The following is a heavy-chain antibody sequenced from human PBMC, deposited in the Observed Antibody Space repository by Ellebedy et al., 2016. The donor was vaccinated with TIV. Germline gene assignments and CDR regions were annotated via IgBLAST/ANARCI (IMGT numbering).Heavy chain of an antibody. D-gene: IGHD5-24*01. CDR1: GYSFASYW. CDR2: IFPGDAVT. J-gene: IGHJ5*02. CDR3: ATQLERRGGASS. V-gene: IGHV5-51*01. Sequence: KVSCKTSGYSFASYWIGWVRQMPGKGLEWMGLIFPGDAVTTYSPSFQGHVSFSADTSISTAYLQWSGLKASDTAMYYCATQLERRGGASSWGQGTLVTVSS.